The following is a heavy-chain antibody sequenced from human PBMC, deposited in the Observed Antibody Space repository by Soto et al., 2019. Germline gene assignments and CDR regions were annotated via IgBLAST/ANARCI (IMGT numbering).Heavy chain of an antibody. V-gene: IGHV5-51*01. CDR1: GYSFTSYW. J-gene: IGHJ5*02. D-gene: IGHD2-21*01. CDR3: ARTTEARHITNWNWFDP. CDR2: IYPGDSDT. Sequence: GESLKISCKGSGYSFTSYWIGWVRQMPGKGLEWMGIIYPGDSDTRYSPSFQGQVTISAGKSISTAYLQWSSLKASDTAMYYCARTTEARHITNWNWFDPWGQXTLVTVSS.